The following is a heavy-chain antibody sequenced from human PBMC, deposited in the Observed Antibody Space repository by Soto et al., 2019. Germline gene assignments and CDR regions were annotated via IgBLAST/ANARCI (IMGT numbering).Heavy chain of an antibody. CDR3: ARDGGFGELKY. J-gene: IGHJ4*02. V-gene: IGHV1-69*18. CDR1: GDTFSGYP. D-gene: IGHD3-10*01. Sequence: QVQLVQSGAELKKPGSSVKVSCKASGDTFSGYPINWVRQAPGEGLEWMGRIIPVFGTTNDSQRFEGRVTFTADESTNTADMELRGLLSEDTAVYYWARDGGFGELKYWGPGTLVTVSS. CDR2: IIPVFGTT.